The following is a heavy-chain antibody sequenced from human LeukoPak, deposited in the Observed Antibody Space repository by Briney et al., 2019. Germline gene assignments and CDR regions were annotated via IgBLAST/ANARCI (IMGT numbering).Heavy chain of an antibody. CDR1: GGSFSGYY. V-gene: IGHV4-34*01. J-gene: IGHJ4*02. Sequence: SETLPLTCAVYGGSFSGYYWSWIRQPPGKGLEWIGEINHSGSTNYNPSLKSRVTISVDTSKNQFSLKLSSVTAADTAVYYCASFAREGVVVTHFDYWGQGTLVTVSS. CDR3: ASFAREGVVVTHFDY. D-gene: IGHD3-22*01. CDR2: INHSGST.